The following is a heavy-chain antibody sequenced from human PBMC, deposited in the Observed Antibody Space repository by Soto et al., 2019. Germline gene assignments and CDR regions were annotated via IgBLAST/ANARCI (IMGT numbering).Heavy chain of an antibody. CDR2: VFSSVSA. CDR1: GVSVRSYT. Sequence: SETLSLTCIVSGVSVRSYTWSWVRQPANKGLELIGRVFSSVSATYNPSLKSRVSISMDMPENRISLKLDSVTAADAGVYFCARDGMTTGDTWGPGTLVTVS. CDR3: ARDGMTTGDT. D-gene: IGHD2-21*02. J-gene: IGHJ4*02. V-gene: IGHV4-4*07.